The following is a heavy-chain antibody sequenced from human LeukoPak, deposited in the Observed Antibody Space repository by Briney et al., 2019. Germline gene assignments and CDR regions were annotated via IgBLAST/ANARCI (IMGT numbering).Heavy chain of an antibody. J-gene: IGHJ4*02. Sequence: GGSLRLSCAASGFTFSSYWMSWVRQAPGKGLEWVASIKQDGSENYYVDSVEGRFTISRDNAKNSLYLQMNSLRAEDTAVYYCARDYTAMIYYFDYWGQGTLVTVSS. CDR2: IKQDGSEN. D-gene: IGHD5-18*01. CDR1: GFTFSSYW. V-gene: IGHV3-7*01. CDR3: ARDYTAMIYYFDY.